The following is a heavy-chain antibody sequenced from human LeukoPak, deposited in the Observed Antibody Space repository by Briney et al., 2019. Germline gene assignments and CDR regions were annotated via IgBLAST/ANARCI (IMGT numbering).Heavy chain of an antibody. D-gene: IGHD3-3*01. CDR1: GYTFTSYG. CDR3: AREDVTIFGVAPMDV. V-gene: IGHV1-18*01. Sequence: ASVKVSCKASGYTFTSYGISWVRQAPGQGLEWMGWISAYNGNTNYAQKLQGRVTMPTDTSTSTAYMELRSLRSDDTAVYYCAREDVTIFGVAPMDVWGKGTTVTVSS. J-gene: IGHJ6*03. CDR2: ISAYNGNT.